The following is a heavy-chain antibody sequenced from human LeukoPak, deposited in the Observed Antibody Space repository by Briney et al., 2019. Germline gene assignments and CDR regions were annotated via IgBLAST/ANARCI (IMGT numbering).Heavy chain of an antibody. Sequence: PGGSLRLSCAASGFTFSSYGMHWVRQAPGKGLEWVAFIRYDGSNKYYADSVKGRFTISRDNSKNTLYLQMNSLRAEDTAVYYCAKDPYYGSGTPLTYFDYWGQGTLVTVSS. D-gene: IGHD3-10*01. J-gene: IGHJ4*02. V-gene: IGHV3-30*02. CDR2: IRYDGSNK. CDR3: AKDPYYGSGTPLTYFDY. CDR1: GFTFSSYG.